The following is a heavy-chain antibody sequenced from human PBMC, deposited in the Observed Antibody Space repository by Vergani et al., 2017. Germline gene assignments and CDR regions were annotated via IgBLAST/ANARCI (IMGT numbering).Heavy chain of an antibody. CDR1: GFPLSSYD. J-gene: IGHJ2*01. CDR3: ARGPAAAEYFDL. Sequence: EVQLVESGGGLVQPGGSLRLSCAASGFPLSSYDMHWVRQATGKGLEWVSAIGTAGDTYYPGSVQGRFTISRENAKNSFYLQMNSLRAGDTAMYYCARGPAAAEYFDLWGRGTLVTVSS. CDR2: IGTAGDT. D-gene: IGHD6-13*01. V-gene: IGHV3-13*01.